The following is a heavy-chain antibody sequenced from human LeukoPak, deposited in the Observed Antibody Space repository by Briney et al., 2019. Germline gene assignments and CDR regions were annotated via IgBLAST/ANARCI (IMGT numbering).Heavy chain of an antibody. Sequence: GGSLRLSCAASGFTVISNYMSWVRQAPGKGLEWVSVIYSGGSTYYADSVKGRFTISRDNSKNTLYLQMNSLRAEDTAVNYCARGMIAAADRAAFDIWGQGTMVTVSS. J-gene: IGHJ3*02. CDR3: ARGMIAAADRAAFDI. V-gene: IGHV3-53*01. D-gene: IGHD6-13*01. CDR1: GFTVISNY. CDR2: IYSGGST.